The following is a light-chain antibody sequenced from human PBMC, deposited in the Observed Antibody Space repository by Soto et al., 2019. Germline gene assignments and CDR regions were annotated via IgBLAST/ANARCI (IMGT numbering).Light chain of an antibody. Sequence: EIVLTQSPGTLSLSPGERATLSCRASQSVSSSYLAWYQQKPGQAPRLLIYGASSRATGIPDRFSGSGSGTDFTLTISRLEPEDFAVYSCPQYGAFGQGTKVEIK. CDR1: QSVSSSY. J-gene: IGKJ1*01. V-gene: IGKV3-20*01. CDR3: PQYGA. CDR2: GAS.